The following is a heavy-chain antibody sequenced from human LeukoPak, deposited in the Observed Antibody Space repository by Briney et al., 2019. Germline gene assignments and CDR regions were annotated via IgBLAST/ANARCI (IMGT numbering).Heavy chain of an antibody. CDR3: AKARAGYNSYYFDY. CDR2: ISGSGGST. D-gene: IGHD5-24*01. J-gene: IGHJ4*02. Sequence: AGGSLRLSCAASGFTFSSYAMSWVRQAPGKGLEWGSAISGSGGSTYYADSVKGRFTISRDNSKNTLYLQMNSLRAEDTAVYYCAKARAGYNSYYFDYWGQGTLVTVSS. V-gene: IGHV3-23*01. CDR1: GFTFSSYA.